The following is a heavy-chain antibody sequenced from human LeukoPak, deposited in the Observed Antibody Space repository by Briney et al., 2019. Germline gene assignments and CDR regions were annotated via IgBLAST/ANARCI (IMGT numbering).Heavy chain of an antibody. Sequence: GGSLRLSCGASGFTFSIHWMTWVRQAPGKGLEWVANIKEDGSVKSYVDSVRGRFTISRDNTRNSLYLQMNSLRAEDTAVYYCASEANLPYLGQGTLVTVSS. V-gene: IGHV3-7*01. J-gene: IGHJ4*02. CDR1: GFTFSIHW. CDR3: ASEANLPY. CDR2: IKEDGSVK.